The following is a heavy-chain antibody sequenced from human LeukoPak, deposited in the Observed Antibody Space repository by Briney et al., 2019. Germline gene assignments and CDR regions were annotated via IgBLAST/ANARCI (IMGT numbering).Heavy chain of an antibody. Sequence: SGGSLRLSCAASGFTFSSYAMSWVRQAPGKGLEWVSAISGSGGSTYYADSVKGRFTISRDNSKNTLYLQMNSLRAEDTAVYYCAKGVAAAAGAEYFQHWGQGTLVTVSS. CDR3: AKGVAAAAGAEYFQH. CDR2: ISGSGGST. V-gene: IGHV3-23*01. J-gene: IGHJ1*01. D-gene: IGHD6-13*01. CDR1: GFTFSSYA.